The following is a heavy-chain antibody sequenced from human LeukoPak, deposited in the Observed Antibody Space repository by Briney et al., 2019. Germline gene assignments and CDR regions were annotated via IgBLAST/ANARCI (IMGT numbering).Heavy chain of an antibody. J-gene: IGHJ3*02. D-gene: IGHD3-22*01. V-gene: IGHV4-31*03. CDR3: AREYYYDSSGYYPPHAFDI. CDR1: GGSISSGGYY. Sequence: SETLSLTCTVSGGSISSGGYYWSWIRQHPGKGLEWIGYIYYSGRTYYNPSLKSRFNISVDTSQNRFSLRLSSVTAADTAVYYCAREYYYDSSGYYPPHAFDIWGQGTMVTVSS. CDR2: IYYSGRT.